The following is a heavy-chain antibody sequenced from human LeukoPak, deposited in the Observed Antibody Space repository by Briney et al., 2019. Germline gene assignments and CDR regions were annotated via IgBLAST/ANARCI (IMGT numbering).Heavy chain of an antibody. J-gene: IGHJ6*02. D-gene: IGHD2-15*01. Sequence: SQTLSLTCAISGDSVSTNSAAWNWIRQSPSRGLEWLGRTYYRSKWYIEYAVSVESRITINPDTSKNQFSLQLNSVTPEDTAVYYCTRDRGYCRGGSCYSIYYGMDVWGQGTTVTVSS. CDR3: TRDRGYCRGGSCYSIYYGMDV. V-gene: IGHV6-1*01. CDR1: GDSVSTNSAA. CDR2: TYYRSKWYI.